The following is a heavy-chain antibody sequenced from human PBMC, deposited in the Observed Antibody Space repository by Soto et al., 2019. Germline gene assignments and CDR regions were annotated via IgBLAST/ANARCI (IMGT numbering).Heavy chain of an antibody. D-gene: IGHD3-16*01. CDR2: IHSSGST. V-gene: IGHV4-31*03. CDR3: ARVEGDTSKRNFDY. CDR1: GGSISSIGYY. Sequence: SETLSLTCTVSGGSISSIGYYWSWIRQSPGKGLEWVGYIHSSGSTYYSPSLESRIAIPVDTSENQFSLKLSSVTAADTAIYYCARVEGDTSKRNFDYWGQGALVTVSS. J-gene: IGHJ4*02.